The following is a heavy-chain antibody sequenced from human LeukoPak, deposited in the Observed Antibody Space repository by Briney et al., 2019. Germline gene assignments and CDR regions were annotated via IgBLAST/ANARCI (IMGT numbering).Heavy chain of an antibody. V-gene: IGHV3-23*01. CDR3: AKAGGSYCFDY. D-gene: IGHD1-26*01. CDR1: GFTFSSYA. CDR2: ISGSGGST. Sequence: PGGSLRLSCAASGFTFSSYAMSWVCQARGKGLEWVSAISGSGGSTYYADSVKGRFTISRDNSKNTLYLQTNSLRAEDTAVYYCAKAGGSYCFDYWGQGALVTVSS. J-gene: IGHJ4*02.